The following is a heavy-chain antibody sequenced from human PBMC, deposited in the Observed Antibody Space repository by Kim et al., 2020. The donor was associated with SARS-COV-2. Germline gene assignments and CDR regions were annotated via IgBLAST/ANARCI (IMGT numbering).Heavy chain of an antibody. J-gene: IGHJ4*02. V-gene: IGHV3-7*01. D-gene: IGHD2-8*01. CDR1: GFTYSNYW. Sequence: VGSLRLSCAASGFTYSNYWMSWFRQAPGKGLEWVANINQDGTDRHSADPVKGRFTISRDNAMRSIFLQMNRLRIEDTAMYFCARDRDASFWCPGARVIVSS. CDR3: ARDRDASF. CDR2: INQDGTDR.